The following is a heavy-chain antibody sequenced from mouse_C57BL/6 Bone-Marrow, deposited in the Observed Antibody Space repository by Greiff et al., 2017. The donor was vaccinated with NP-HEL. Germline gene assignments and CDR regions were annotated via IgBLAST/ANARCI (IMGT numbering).Heavy chain of an antibody. Sequence: QVQLQQPGAELVTPGASVKLSCKASGYTFTSYWMHWVKQRPGQGLEWIGEIDPSDSYTNYNQKFKGKSTLTVDKSSSTAYMQLSSLTSEDSAVYYSARFYYGSSYFDYWGQGTTLTVSS. J-gene: IGHJ2*01. D-gene: IGHD1-1*01. CDR3: ARFYYGSSYFDY. V-gene: IGHV1-69*01. CDR1: GYTFTSYW. CDR2: IDPSDSYT.